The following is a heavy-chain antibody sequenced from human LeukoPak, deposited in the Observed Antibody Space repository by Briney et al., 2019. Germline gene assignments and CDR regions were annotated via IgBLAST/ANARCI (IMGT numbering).Heavy chain of an antibody. Sequence: GRSLRLSCAASGFTFDDYAMHWVRHAPGKGLEWVSGISWNSGSIGYADSVKGRFTISRDNSKNTLYLQMNSLRAEDTAVYYCAKDREPGIAVAGYYFDYWGQGTLVTVSS. CDR1: GFTFDDYA. D-gene: IGHD6-19*01. V-gene: IGHV3-9*01. CDR3: AKDREPGIAVAGYYFDY. CDR2: ISWNSGSI. J-gene: IGHJ4*02.